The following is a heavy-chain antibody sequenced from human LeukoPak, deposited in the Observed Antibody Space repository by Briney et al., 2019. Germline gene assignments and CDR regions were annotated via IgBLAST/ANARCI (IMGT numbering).Heavy chain of an antibody. D-gene: IGHD3-10*02. J-gene: IGHJ6*04. CDR3: AELGITMIGGV. Sequence: PGGSLRLSCAASGFTFYNYWMSWVRQAPGKGLEWVANIKQDGSEKYYVDSVKGRFTISRDNTENSLYLQMNSLRAEDTAVYYCAELGITMIGGVWGKGTTVTISS. V-gene: IGHV3-7*01. CDR2: IKQDGSEK. CDR1: GFTFYNYW.